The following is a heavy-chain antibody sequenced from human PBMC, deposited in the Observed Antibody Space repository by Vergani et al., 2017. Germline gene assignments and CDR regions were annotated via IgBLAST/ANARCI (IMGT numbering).Heavy chain of an antibody. Sequence: EVQLVESGGGLVQPGGSLRLSCAASGFTFSSYWMSWVRHAPGKGLEWVANIKQDGSEKYYVDSAKCRFTISRANAKNSLYLHMNSLRAEDTAVYYSARDGAGSYYNPEYWYFDLWGRGTLVTVYS. J-gene: IGHJ2*01. V-gene: IGHV3-7*01. D-gene: IGHD3-10*01. CDR2: IKQDGSEK. CDR3: ARDGAGSYYNPEYWYFDL. CDR1: GFTFSSYW.